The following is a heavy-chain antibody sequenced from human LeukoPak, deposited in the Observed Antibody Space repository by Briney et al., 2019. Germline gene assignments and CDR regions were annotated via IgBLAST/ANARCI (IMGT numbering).Heavy chain of an antibody. CDR3: ARDSPLKDAFDI. CDR2: SNAGNGNT. V-gene: IGHV1-3*01. Sequence: GASVKVSCKASGYTFTSYIIHWVRQAPGQRLEWVGWSNAGNGNTKYSRKFQGRVTITRDTSASTAYMELSSLRSEDTAVYYCARDSPLKDAFDIWGQGTMVTVSP. J-gene: IGHJ3*02. CDR1: GYTFTSYI.